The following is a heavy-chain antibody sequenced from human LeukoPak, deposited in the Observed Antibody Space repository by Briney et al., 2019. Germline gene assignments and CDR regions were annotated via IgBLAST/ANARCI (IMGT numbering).Heavy chain of an antibody. J-gene: IGHJ4*03. CDR2: ISYDGSSK. CDR3: ARERWELRSYFDY. CDR1: GFTFSTYA. Sequence: GRSLRLSCAASGFTFSTYAMHWVRQAPGKGLEWVAVISYDGSSKYYADSVKGRFTISRDNSKNTLYLQTNSLRAEDTAVYYCARERWELRSYFDYWGQGTLVTVSS. V-gene: IGHV3-30*04. D-gene: IGHD1-26*01.